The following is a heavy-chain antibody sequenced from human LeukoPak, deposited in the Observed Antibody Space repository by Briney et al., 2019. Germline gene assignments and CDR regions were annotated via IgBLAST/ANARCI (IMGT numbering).Heavy chain of an antibody. D-gene: IGHD3-10*01. CDR3: ARVYYGSGSRFDY. CDR2: IYYSGST. Sequence: SETLSLTCTVSGGSISSYYWSWIRQPPGKGLEWIGYIYYSGSTNYNPSLKSRVTISVDTSKNQFSLKLSSVTAADTAVYYCARVYYGSGSRFDYWAQGTLVTVSS. CDR1: GGSISSYY. V-gene: IGHV4-59*01. J-gene: IGHJ4*02.